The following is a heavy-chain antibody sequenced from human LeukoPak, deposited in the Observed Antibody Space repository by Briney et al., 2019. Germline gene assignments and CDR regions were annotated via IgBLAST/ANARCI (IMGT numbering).Heavy chain of an antibody. CDR1: GGSISSYY. Sequence: SETLSLTCTVPGGSISSYYWSWIRQPPGKGLEWIGFIYYSGSTNYNPSLKSRVTIAVDTSKNQFSLKLSSVTAADTAVYYCVRGKSYGSYWGQGTLVTVSS. CDR3: VRGKSYGSY. CDR2: IYYSGST. D-gene: IGHD3-16*02. J-gene: IGHJ4*02. V-gene: IGHV4-59*01.